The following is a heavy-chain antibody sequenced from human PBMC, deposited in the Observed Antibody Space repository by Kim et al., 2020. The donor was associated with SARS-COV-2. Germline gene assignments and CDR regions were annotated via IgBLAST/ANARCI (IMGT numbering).Heavy chain of an antibody. J-gene: IGHJ4*02. CDR2: MSSSGSII. D-gene: IGHD3-3*01. V-gene: IGHV3-11*01. CDR1: GFSFSDYY. CDR3: ARDRGVLGFLEWLSD. Sequence: LRLSCAASGFSFSDYYMIWIRQAPGKGLELVSYMSSSGSIIHYADSVKGRFTISRDNRKNSLYLQMNSLRAEDTAVYHCARDRGVLGFLEWLSDWGQGTLVTVSS.